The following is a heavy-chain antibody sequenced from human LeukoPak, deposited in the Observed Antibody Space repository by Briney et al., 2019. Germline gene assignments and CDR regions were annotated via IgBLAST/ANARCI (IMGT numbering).Heavy chain of an antibody. J-gene: IGHJ5*02. Sequence: GASVKVSCKASGYTFTSYYMHWVRQALGQGLEWMGMINPSGGSTSYAQKFQGRVTMTRDTSTSTVYMELSSLRSEDTAVYYCARERITMVRGTQYNWFDPWGQGTLVTVSS. D-gene: IGHD3-10*01. CDR2: INPSGGST. V-gene: IGHV1-46*01. CDR3: ARERITMVRGTQYNWFDP. CDR1: GYTFTSYY.